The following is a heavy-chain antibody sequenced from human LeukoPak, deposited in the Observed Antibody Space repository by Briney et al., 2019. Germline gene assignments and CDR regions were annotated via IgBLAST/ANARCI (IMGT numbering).Heavy chain of an antibody. D-gene: IGHD4-17*01. CDR2: IYSGGST. V-gene: IGHV3-66*02. CDR3: ARDRDGAKGFDY. CDR1: GFTVSSNY. J-gene: IGHJ4*02. Sequence: GGSLRLSCAASGFTVSSNYMSWVRQAPGKGLEWVPVIYSGGSTYYADSVKGRFTISRDNSKNTLYLQMNSLRAEDTAVYYCARDRDGAKGFDYWGQGTLVTVSS.